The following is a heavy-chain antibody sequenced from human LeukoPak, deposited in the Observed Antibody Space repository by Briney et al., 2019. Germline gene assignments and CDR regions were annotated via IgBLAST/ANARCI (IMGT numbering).Heavy chain of an antibody. V-gene: IGHV4-59*08. Sequence: SETLSLTCTVSGDSITNYYWSWLRQPPGKGLECTGYIYSSGTTNYNPSLKSRVTLSIDTSKNQFSLKLSSVTAADTAVYYCARLLRQTSVGPDLYYFDYWGQGTLVTVSS. CDR1: GDSITNYY. CDR2: IYSSGTT. CDR3: ARLLRQTSVGPDLYYFDY. D-gene: IGHD2-2*02. J-gene: IGHJ4*02.